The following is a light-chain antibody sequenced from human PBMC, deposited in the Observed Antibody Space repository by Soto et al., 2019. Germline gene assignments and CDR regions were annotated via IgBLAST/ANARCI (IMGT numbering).Light chain of an antibody. Sequence: QSALTQPRSVSGSPGQSITISCSGTIRDFGGYNFISWYQQHPGAAPKIIIYDVSKRPSGVPDRFSGSTSGNTASLTISGLQAEDDAFYYCCSYAGSNTLAFGGGTKLTV. CDR3: CSYAGSNTLA. CDR1: IRDFGGYNF. J-gene: IGLJ2*01. V-gene: IGLV2-11*01. CDR2: DVS.